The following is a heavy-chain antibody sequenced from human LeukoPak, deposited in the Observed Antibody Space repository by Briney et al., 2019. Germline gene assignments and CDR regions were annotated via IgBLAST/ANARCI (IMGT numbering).Heavy chain of an antibody. CDR2: IIPIFGTA. D-gene: IGHD2-2*01. CDR1: VGTFSSYA. Sequence: ASVKVSCKASVGTFSSYAISWVRQAPGQGLEWMGGIIPIFGTANYAQKFQGRVTITADKSTSTAYMELSSLRSEDTAVYYCARERRYCSSTSCFYYYYGMDVWGKGTTVTVSS. CDR3: ARERRYCSSTSCFYYYYGMDV. J-gene: IGHJ6*04. V-gene: IGHV1-69*06.